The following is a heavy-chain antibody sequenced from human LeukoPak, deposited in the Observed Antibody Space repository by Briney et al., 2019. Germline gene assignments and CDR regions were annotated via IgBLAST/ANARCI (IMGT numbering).Heavy chain of an antibody. CDR2: IYYSGST. Sequence: SETLSLTCTVSGGSISSSSYYWGWIRQPPGEGLEWIGSIYYSGSTYYNPSLKSRVTISVDTSKNQFSLKLSSVAAADTAVYYCARQYRDYGGNSDWGQGTLVTVSS. J-gene: IGHJ4*02. CDR3: ARQYRDYGGNSD. V-gene: IGHV4-39*01. D-gene: IGHD4-23*01. CDR1: GGSISSSSYY.